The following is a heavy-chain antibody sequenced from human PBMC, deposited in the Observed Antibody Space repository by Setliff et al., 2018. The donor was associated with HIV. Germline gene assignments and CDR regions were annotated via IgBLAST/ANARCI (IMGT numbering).Heavy chain of an antibody. CDR3: ATIARNTDWFSGTFYYYMDV. V-gene: IGHV3-15*01. CDR1: GFTFSNAW. Sequence: GGSLRLSCAAAGFTFSNAWMTWVRQAPGKGLEWVARIRNKKNGGTTYYAAPVEGRFTISRDDSKNTLSLQMNSLKTEDTAVYFCATIARNTDWFSGTFYYYMDVWGKGTTVTVSS. J-gene: IGHJ6*03. CDR2: IRNKKNGGTT. D-gene: IGHD3-9*01.